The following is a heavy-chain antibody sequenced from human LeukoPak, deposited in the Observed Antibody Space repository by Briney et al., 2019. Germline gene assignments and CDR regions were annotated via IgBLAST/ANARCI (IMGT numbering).Heavy chain of an antibody. Sequence: GGSLRLSCAASGFTVSSNYMSWVRQAPGKGLEWVSVIYSGGSTYYADSVKGRFTISRDNSKNTLYLQMNSLRAEDTAVYYYAKDQSKEVGAFDYWGQGTLVTVSS. J-gene: IGHJ4*02. D-gene: IGHD1-26*01. CDR3: AKDQSKEVGAFDY. V-gene: IGHV3-53*05. CDR2: IYSGGST. CDR1: GFTVSSNY.